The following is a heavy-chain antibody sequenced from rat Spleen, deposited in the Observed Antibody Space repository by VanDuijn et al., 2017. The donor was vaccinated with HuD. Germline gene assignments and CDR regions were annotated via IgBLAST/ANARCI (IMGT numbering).Heavy chain of an antibody. V-gene: IGHV2-6*01. CDR2: ISSGGNT. CDR1: GFSLISYA. D-gene: IGHD2-1*01. J-gene: IGHJ2*01. CDR3: TRDTYDFDY. Sequence: QVQLKESGPGLVQSSQTLSLTCTVSGFSLISYAVNWIRQPPGKGLEWIAGISSGGNTYHNSVLKSRLSISRDTSKNQVFLKMNSLQTDDTGTYYCTRDTYDFDYWGQGVMVTVSS.